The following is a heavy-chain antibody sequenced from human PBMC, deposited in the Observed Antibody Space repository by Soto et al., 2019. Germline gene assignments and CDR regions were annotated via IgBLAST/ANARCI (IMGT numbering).Heavy chain of an antibody. V-gene: IGHV3-30*18. J-gene: IGHJ6*02. CDR3: AKNTVGLSRYYYYGMDV. D-gene: IGHD5-12*01. Sequence: GGSLRLSCAASGFTFSSFGIHWVRQAPGKGLEWVAVMAYDGSNEYYADSVRGRFTISRDNSKSTVYLQMNSLRPEDTAVYYCAKNTVGLSRYYYYGMDVWGQGTTVTVSS. CDR1: GFTFSSFG. CDR2: MAYDGSNE.